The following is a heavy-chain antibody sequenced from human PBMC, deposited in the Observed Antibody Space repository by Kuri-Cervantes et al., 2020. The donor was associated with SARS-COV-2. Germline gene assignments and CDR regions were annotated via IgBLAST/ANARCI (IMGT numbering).Heavy chain of an antibody. V-gene: IGHV4-39*01. J-gene: IGHJ4*02. Sequence: GSLRLSCAVYGGSFSGYYWGWIRQPPGKGLEWIGSIYYSGSTYYNPSLKSRVTISVDTSKNQFSLKLSSVTAADTAVYYYARPSLQWLVNYWGQGTLVTVSS. CDR2: IYYSGST. D-gene: IGHD6-19*01. CDR1: GGSFSGYY. CDR3: ARPSLQWLVNY.